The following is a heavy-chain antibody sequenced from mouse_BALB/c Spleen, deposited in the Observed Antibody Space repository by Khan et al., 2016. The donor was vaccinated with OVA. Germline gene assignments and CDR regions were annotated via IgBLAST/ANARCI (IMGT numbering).Heavy chain of an antibody. Sequence: VKLLESGAELVRPGASVKLSCKASGYTFTNYWINWMKQRPGQGLEWIGNIYPSDSYSNYNQEFKDKATLTVDKSSSTAYMQLSGPTSEDSVVYYCSRWSDYYAMDYWGQGTSVTVSS. CDR2: IYPSDSYS. CDR1: GYTFTNYW. V-gene: IGHV1-69*02. CDR3: SRWSDYYAMDY. J-gene: IGHJ4*01.